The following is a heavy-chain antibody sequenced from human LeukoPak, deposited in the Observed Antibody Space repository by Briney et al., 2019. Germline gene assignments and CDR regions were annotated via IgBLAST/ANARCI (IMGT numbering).Heavy chain of an antibody. CDR2: IYYSGST. D-gene: IGHD3-22*01. V-gene: IGHV4-59*11. Sequence: ETLSLTCTVSGGSISSHYWSWIRQPPGKGLEWIGYIYYSGSTNYNPSLKSRVTISVDTSKNQFSLKLSSVTAADTAVYYCASSPTYYYDSSGYALDYWGQGTLVTVSS. CDR3: ASSPTYYYDSSGYALDY. J-gene: IGHJ4*02. CDR1: GGSISSHY.